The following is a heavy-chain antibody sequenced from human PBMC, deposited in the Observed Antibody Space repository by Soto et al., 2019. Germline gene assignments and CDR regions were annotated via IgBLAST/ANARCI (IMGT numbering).Heavy chain of an antibody. J-gene: IGHJ4*02. CDR3: ARDRVGYSLMSGRYGYFDY. CDR1: GYTFTSYY. D-gene: IGHD5-12*01. CDR2: INPSGGST. V-gene: IGHV1-46*01. Sequence: ASVKVSCKASGYTFTSYYMHWVRQAPGQGLEWMGIINPSGGSTSYAQKFQGRVTMTRDTSTSTVYMELSSLRSEDTAVYYCARDRVGYSLMSGRYGYFDYWGQGTLVTVS.